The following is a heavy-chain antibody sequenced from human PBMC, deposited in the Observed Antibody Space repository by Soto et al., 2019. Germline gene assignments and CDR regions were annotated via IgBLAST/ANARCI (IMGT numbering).Heavy chain of an antibody. D-gene: IGHD6-6*01. CDR1: GDSTSRGDYY. V-gene: IGHV4-30-4*08. Sequence: PSETLSLTCTVSGDSTSRGDYYWSWIRQVPGKGLEWIGHIRYSGNTYYNPSLKSRVTISVDTSKDQFSLKLSSVTAADTAVYYCARGRLNQIWIAARNFDYWGQGTLVTVSS. CDR2: IRYSGNT. CDR3: ARGRLNQIWIAARNFDY. J-gene: IGHJ4*02.